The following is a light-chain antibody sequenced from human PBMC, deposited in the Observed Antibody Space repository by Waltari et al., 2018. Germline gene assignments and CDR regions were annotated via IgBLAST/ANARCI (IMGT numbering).Light chain of an antibody. V-gene: IGKV1-39*01. CDR2: AAS. Sequence: DIQMTQSPSSLSASVGDRVTITCRASQSISSYLNWYQQKPGQAPKLLIYAASSLQSGVPSRFSGRGSGTDFTLTISSLQPEDFATYYCQQSYSTPPITFGQGTRLEIK. CDR3: QQSYSTPPIT. J-gene: IGKJ5*01. CDR1: QSISSY.